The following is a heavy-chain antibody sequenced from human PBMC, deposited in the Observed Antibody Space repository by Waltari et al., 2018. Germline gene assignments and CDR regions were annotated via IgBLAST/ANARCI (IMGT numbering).Heavy chain of an antibody. J-gene: IGHJ4*02. Sequence: EVQLVESGGGPAQPGGSLRLSCVASEFIFSDHYMDWVRQAPGKGREWVGRIRDKINSYTTEYAASVKGRFTISRDDSKSSLYLQMNNLETEDTATYYCARGFCSGGTCYSGRGWGQGTLVTVSS. CDR2: IRDKINSYTT. CDR3: ARGFCSGGTCYSGRG. D-gene: IGHD2-15*01. V-gene: IGHV3-72*01. CDR1: EFIFSDHY.